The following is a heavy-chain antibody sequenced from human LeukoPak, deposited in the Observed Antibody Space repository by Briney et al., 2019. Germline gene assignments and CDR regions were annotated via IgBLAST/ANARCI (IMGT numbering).Heavy chain of an antibody. J-gene: IGHJ3*02. Sequence: ASVKVSCKASGYTFTGYYMHWVRQAPGQGLEWSGWINPNSGGTNYAQKFQGRVTMTRDTSISTAYMELSRLRSDDTAVYYCAREVYKVGFGVVIIHDAFDIWGQGTMVTVSS. CDR2: INPNSGGT. D-gene: IGHD3-3*01. CDR3: AREVYKVGFGVVIIHDAFDI. V-gene: IGHV1-2*02. CDR1: GYTFTGYY.